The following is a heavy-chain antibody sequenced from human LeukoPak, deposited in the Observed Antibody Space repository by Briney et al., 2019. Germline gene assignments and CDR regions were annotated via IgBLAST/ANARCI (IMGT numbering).Heavy chain of an antibody. J-gene: IGHJ4*02. CDR3: ARAAWKGDNDY. CDR2: IYHSGST. CDR1: GGSISSGGYY. V-gene: IGHV4-30-2*01. Sequence: PSETLSLTCAVSGGSISSGGYYWSWIRQPPGKGLEWIGYIYHSGSTYYNPSLKSRVTISVDRSKNQFSLKLSSVTAADTAVYYCARAAWKGDNDYWGQGTLVTVSS. D-gene: IGHD1-1*01.